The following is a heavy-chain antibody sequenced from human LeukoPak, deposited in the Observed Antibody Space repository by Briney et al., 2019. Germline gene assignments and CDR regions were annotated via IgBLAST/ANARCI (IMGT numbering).Heavy chain of an antibody. J-gene: IGHJ5*02. V-gene: IGHV3-11*01. Sequence: PGGSLRLSCAASGFTVSSNYMSWIRQAPGKGLEWVSYISSSGSTIYYADSVKGRFTISRDNAKNSLYLQTNSLRAEDTAVYYCSRDSLPRPFYDFWSCYFDHWFDPWGQGTLVTVSS. D-gene: IGHD3-3*01. CDR2: ISSSGSTI. CDR1: GFTVSSNY. CDR3: SRDSLPRPFYDFWSCYFDHWFDP.